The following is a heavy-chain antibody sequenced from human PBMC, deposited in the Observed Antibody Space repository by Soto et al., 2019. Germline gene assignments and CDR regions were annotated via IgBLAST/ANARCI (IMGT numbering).Heavy chain of an antibody. D-gene: IGHD5-12*01. CDR1: GFTFSDYW. CDR2: IHLDGSEK. Sequence: GGSLRLSCAASGFTFSDYWMSWVRQTPGKGLEWVGNIHLDGSEKYYAGFVKGRFTFSRDNVKNSLYLQMNSLRAEDTAVYYCASQYGGYGWFDTWGQGTPVTVSS. V-gene: IGHV3-7*02. J-gene: IGHJ5*02. CDR3: ASQYGGYGWFDT.